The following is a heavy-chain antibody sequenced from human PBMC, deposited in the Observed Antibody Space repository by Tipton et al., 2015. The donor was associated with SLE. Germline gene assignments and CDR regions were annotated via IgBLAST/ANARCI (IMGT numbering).Heavy chain of an antibody. J-gene: IGHJ3*02. CDR1: GGTFSNYA. Sequence: QSGPEVKKPGSSVKVSCKASGGTFSNYAISWVRQAPGQGLEWMGGIIPIFGTANYAQKFQGRVTITADESTSTAYMELSSLRSEDTAVYYCARVAQQWLVRLGGFDIWGQGTMVTVSS. V-gene: IGHV1-69*01. CDR2: IIPIFGTA. CDR3: ARVAQQWLVRLGGFDI. D-gene: IGHD6-19*01.